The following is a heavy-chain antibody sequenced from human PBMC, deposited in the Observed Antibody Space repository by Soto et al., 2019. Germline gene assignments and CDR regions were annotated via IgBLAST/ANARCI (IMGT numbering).Heavy chain of an antibody. CDR3: ARGGSSGYYYDY. V-gene: IGHV4-30-2*01. Sequence: QLQLQESGSGLVKPSQTLSLTSAVSGGSISSGGYCWSRIRQPPGNGLEWIGYIYHSGSTYYNPSLKSRVTISVDRSKNQFSLKLSSVTAADTAVYYCARGGSSGYYYDYWGQGTLVTVSS. D-gene: IGHD3-22*01. J-gene: IGHJ4*02. CDR1: GGSISSGGYC. CDR2: IYHSGST.